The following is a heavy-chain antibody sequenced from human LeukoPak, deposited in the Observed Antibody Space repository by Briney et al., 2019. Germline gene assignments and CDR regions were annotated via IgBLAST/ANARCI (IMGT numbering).Heavy chain of an antibody. CDR1: GFTFSSYA. Sequence: GSLRLSCAASGFTFSSYAMSWVRQAPGKGLEWVSAISGSGGSTYYADSVEGRFTISRDNSKNTLYLQMNSLRAEDTAVYYCAKCTTMIVVVNSYFQHWGQGTLVTVSS. D-gene: IGHD3-22*01. V-gene: IGHV3-23*01. CDR3: AKCTTMIVVVNSYFQH. J-gene: IGHJ1*01. CDR2: ISGSGGST.